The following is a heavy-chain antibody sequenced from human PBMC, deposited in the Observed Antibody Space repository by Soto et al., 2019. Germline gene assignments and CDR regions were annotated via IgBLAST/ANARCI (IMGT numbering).Heavy chain of an antibody. CDR3: VRGTCYDCWNIDY. D-gene: IGHD2-21*02. J-gene: IGHJ4*02. V-gene: IGHV3-30*03. CDR2: ISYDGTNK. Sequence: GGSLRLSCAASGLTFRSYGMHWVRQAPGKGLEWVTVISYDGTNKYYADSVQGRFTISRDNSKNKLYLKINSLRVEDTAVYYCVRGTCYDCWNIDYWGQGTQVTVSS. CDR1: GLTFRSYG.